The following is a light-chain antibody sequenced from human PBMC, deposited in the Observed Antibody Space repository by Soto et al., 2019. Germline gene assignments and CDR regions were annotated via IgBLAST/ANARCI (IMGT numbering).Light chain of an antibody. J-gene: IGKJ1*01. V-gene: IGKV3D-15*01. Sequence: EIVMTQSPATLSVSPGERATLSCRASQSVSSNLAWYQQKAGQAPRLVIYGASSRATGIPDRFSASGSGTEFTLTISSLQPDDFATYYCQQYNSYSPWTFGPGTK. CDR3: QQYNSYSPWT. CDR2: GAS. CDR1: QSVSSN.